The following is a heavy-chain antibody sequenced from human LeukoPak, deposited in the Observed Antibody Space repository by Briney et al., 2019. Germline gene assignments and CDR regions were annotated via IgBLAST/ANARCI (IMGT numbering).Heavy chain of an antibody. Sequence: SETLSLTCTVSGASISSYYWSWIRQPPGKGLEWIGYIYYSGSTHYNPSLKSRVTISVDTSKNQFSLELSSVTAADTAVYYCASGPYPAAGTDHQFDYWGQGTLVTVSS. V-gene: IGHV4-59*01. CDR3: ASGPYPAAGTDHQFDY. CDR1: GASISSYY. CDR2: IYYSGST. D-gene: IGHD6-13*01. J-gene: IGHJ4*02.